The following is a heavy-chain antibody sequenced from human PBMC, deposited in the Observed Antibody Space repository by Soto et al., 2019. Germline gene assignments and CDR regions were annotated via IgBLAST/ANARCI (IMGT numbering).Heavy chain of an antibody. V-gene: IGHV3-33*01. J-gene: IGHJ4*02. D-gene: IGHD6-13*01. CDR2: IWYDGSNK. CDR3: AREGNRYSSSFFPDY. Sequence: QVQLVESGGGVVQPGRSLRLSCAASGFTFSSYGMHWVRQAPGKGLEWVAVIWYDGSNKYYADSVKGRFTISRDNSKNTLYLQMNRLRAEDTAVYYCAREGNRYSSSFFPDYWGQGTLVTVSS. CDR1: GFTFSSYG.